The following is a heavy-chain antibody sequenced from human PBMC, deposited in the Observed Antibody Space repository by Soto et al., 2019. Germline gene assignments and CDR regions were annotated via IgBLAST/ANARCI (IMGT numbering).Heavy chain of an antibody. CDR2: IIPIFGTA. J-gene: IGHJ5*02. V-gene: IGHV1-69*06. CDR1: GGTFSSYA. CDR3: ARSACSSTSCYGGPNWFDP. D-gene: IGHD2-2*01. Sequence: GASVKVSCKASGGTFSSYAISWVRQAPGQGLEWMGGIIPIFGTANYAQKFQGRVTITADKPTSTAYMELSSLRSEDTAVYYCARSACSSTSCYGGPNWFDPWGQGTLVTVSS.